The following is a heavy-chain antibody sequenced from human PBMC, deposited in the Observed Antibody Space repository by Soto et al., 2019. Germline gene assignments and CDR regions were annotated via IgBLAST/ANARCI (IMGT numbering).Heavy chain of an antibody. Sequence: QVTLKESGPVLVNPTETLTLTCTVSGFSLSNARMGVSWIRQPPGKALEWLAHIFSNDEKSYSTSLKSRLTISKDTSKSQVVLTMTNMDPVDTATYYCARIRVYDFWSGYYYVDYWGQGTLVTVSS. D-gene: IGHD3-3*01. J-gene: IGHJ4*02. CDR2: IFSNDEK. CDR1: GFSLSNARMG. CDR3: ARIRVYDFWSGYYYVDY. V-gene: IGHV2-26*01.